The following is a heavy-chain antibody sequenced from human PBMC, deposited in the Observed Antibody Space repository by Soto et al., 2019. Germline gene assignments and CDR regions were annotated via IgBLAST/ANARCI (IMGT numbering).Heavy chain of an antibody. D-gene: IGHD3-3*01. CDR3: ASLEWESTGYADY. J-gene: IGHJ4*02. CDR2: IKRDGSEK. CDR1: GFTFGSNW. V-gene: IGHV3-7*03. Sequence: EVQLVESGGGLVQPRGSLRLSCAASGFTFGSNWMSWVRQAPGKGLEWVANIKRDGSEKYYVDSVKGRFTISRDNAKNTLYLQMNSLRADDTAVYYCASLEWESTGYADYWVQGTLVTVSS.